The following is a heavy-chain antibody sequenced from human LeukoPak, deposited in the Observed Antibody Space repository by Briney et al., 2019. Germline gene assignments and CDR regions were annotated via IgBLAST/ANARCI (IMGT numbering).Heavy chain of an antibody. Sequence: PSETLSLTCAVYGGSFSGYYWSWIRQPPGKGLEWIGEINHSGSTNYNPSLKSRVTISVDTSENQFSLKLSSVTAADTAVYYCARATGYSYGFRTIDFDYWGQGTLVTVSS. J-gene: IGHJ4*02. V-gene: IGHV4-34*01. D-gene: IGHD5-18*01. CDR2: INHSGST. CDR3: ARATGYSYGFRTIDFDY. CDR1: GGSFSGYY.